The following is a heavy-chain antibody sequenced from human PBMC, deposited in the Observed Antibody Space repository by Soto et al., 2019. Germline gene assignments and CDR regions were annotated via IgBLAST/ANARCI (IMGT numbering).Heavy chain of an antibody. CDR3: AHCRGGVASF. CDR2: VYWDDSK. CDR1: GFSLSTRDVG. J-gene: IGHJ4*02. Sequence: QITLNESGPTLVKPTQTLTLTCTFSGFSLSTRDVGVGWIRQPPGGALEWLGVVYWDDSKTYSPSLESRLTITKDTSKNQVVLRMTKMDPVDTATYYCAHCRGGVASFWGQGTLVTVSS. V-gene: IGHV2-5*02. D-gene: IGHD2-2*01.